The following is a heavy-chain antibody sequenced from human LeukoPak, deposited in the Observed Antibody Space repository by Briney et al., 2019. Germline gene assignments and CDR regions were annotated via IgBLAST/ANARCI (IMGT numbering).Heavy chain of an antibody. CDR3: ASGVSSDGSY. CDR2: IYSGGST. V-gene: IGHV3-53*01. CDR1: GFPVSSNY. J-gene: IGHJ4*02. Sequence: PGGSLRLSCAASGFPVSSNYMSWVRQAPGKGLEWVSVIYSGGSTYYADSVKGRFTISRDNSKNTLYLQMNSLRAEDTAVYYCASGVSSDGSYWGQGTLVTVSS. D-gene: IGHD6-19*01.